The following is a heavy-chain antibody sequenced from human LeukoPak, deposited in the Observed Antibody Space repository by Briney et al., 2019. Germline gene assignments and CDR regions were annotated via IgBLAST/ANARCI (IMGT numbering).Heavy chain of an antibody. V-gene: IGHV3-21*01. J-gene: IGHJ4*02. CDR3: ARARSAAAGPLDY. CDR1: GFTFSRNS. D-gene: IGHD6-13*01. CDR2: IGTSISYI. Sequence: GGSLRLSCAASGFTFSRNSMNWVRQAPGKGLEWVSSIGTSISYIYYADSVKGRFTISRDNAKKSLYLQMNRLRADDTAVYHCARARSAAAGPLDYWGQGTLVTVSS.